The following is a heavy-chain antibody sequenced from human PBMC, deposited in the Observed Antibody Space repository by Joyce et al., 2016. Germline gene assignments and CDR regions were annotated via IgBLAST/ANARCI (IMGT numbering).Heavy chain of an antibody. CDR1: GYNFNSFG. V-gene: IGHV1-18*01. CDR3: ARDERSVFPSGAFDI. D-gene: IGHD1-26*01. J-gene: IGHJ3*02. Sequence: QVQLVQSGAEVEPPGASVKVSCKASGYNFNSFGISWVRQAPGQGLEWMGWINVYIGNTDYAQKFQARVTMTADTTASTAYMELRNLRSDDTAVYYCARDERSVFPSGAFDIWGQGTMVTVSS. CDR2: INVYIGNT.